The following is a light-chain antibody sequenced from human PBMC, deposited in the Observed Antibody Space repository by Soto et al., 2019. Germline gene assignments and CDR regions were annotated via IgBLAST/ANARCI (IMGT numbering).Light chain of an antibody. CDR2: LGS. CDR1: QSLLHSNGYKY. J-gene: IGKJ2*01. Sequence: DLVMTQSPLSLPVTPGEPASISCRSSQSLLHSNGYKYLDWYLQKPGQSPHLLIYLGSNRASGVPDRFSGSGSGTDFTLKISRVEAEDVGVYYCMQALQTPYTFGQGTKLEI. CDR3: MQALQTPYT. V-gene: IGKV2-28*01.